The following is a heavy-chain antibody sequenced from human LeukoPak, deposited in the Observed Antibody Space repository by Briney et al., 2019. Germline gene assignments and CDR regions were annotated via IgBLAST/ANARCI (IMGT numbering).Heavy chain of an antibody. V-gene: IGHV4-39*01. CDR1: GGSISSSSYY. D-gene: IGHD2-15*01. J-gene: IGHJ4*02. CDR2: IYYSAST. CDR3: ARQYSSGATE. Sequence: SETLSLTCTVSGGSISSSSYYWGWLRQPPGKGREWIGSIYYSASTYYNPSLKSRVTISVDTSKNQFSLKLSSVTAADTAVYYCARQYSSGATEWGQGTLVTVSS.